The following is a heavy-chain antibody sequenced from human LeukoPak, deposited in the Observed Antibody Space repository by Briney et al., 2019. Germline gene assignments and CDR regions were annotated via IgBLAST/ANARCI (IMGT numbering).Heavy chain of an antibody. CDR1: GYTFTSYY. V-gene: IGHV1-46*01. D-gene: IGHD3-22*01. J-gene: IGHJ4*02. CDR2: INPSGGST. CDR3: ARDRQTYYYDSSDYYFDY. Sequence: RASVKVSCKASGYTFTSYYMHWVRPAPGQGLEWMGIINPSGGSTSYAQKFQGRVTMTRDTSTSTVYMELSSLRSEDTAVYYCARDRQTYYYDSSDYYFDYWGQGTLVTVSS.